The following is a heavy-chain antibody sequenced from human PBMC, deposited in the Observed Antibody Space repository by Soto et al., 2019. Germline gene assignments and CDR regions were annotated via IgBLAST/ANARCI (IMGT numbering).Heavy chain of an antibody. J-gene: IGHJ4*02. V-gene: IGHV4-39*02. CDR1: GGSISSSSYY. CDR3: ARDPVRGRFDY. D-gene: IGHD3-16*01. CDR2: IYYSGST. Sequence: QLQLQESGPGLVKPSETLSLTCTVTGGSISSSSYYWGWIRQSPGKGLEWIGSIYYSGSTYYNPSLMSRVTISVDTCKNQFSLKLSSVSAADTAVYYCARDPVRGRFDYWGQGTLVTVSS.